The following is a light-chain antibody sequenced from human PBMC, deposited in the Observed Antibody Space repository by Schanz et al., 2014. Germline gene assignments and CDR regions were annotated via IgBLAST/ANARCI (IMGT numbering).Light chain of an antibody. V-gene: IGLV2-23*02. CDR2: EVT. CDR1: SSDVGKYNL. J-gene: IGLJ1*01. CDR3: CSYAGLGTFV. Sequence: QSALTQPPSASGSLGQSVTISCTGTSSDVGKYNLVSWYQQYPGKAPKLIISEVTKRPTGISDRFSGAKSGNTASLTVSGLLPEDEADYYCCSYAGLGTFVFGSGTKLTVL.